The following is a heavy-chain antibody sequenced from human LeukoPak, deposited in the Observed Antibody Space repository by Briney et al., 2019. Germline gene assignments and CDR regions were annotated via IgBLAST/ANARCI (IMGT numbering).Heavy chain of an antibody. CDR3: VRGGRGYILSD. Sequence: GGSLRLSCAASGFTFSGYGLHWVRQAPGKGLEWVAVIWYDGSNKYYADSVKGRFTISRDNSKNTLYLQMNSLRAEDTAVYYCVRGGRGYILSDWGQGTLVTVSS. CDR2: IWYDGSNK. D-gene: IGHD6-13*01. V-gene: IGHV3-33*01. CDR1: GFTFSGYG. J-gene: IGHJ4*02.